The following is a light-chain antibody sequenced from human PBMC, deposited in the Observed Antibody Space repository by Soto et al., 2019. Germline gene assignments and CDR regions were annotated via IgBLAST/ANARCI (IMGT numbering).Light chain of an antibody. Sequence: QSALTQPPSVSGAPGQRVTISCTGSSSNIGAGYDVHWYRQLPGTAPKILIYGNINRPSGVPDRFSGSKSGTSASLAITGLQAEDEADYYCQSYDSSLSVVFGGGTKLTVL. CDR3: QSYDSSLSVV. CDR1: SSNIGAGYD. CDR2: GNI. V-gene: IGLV1-40*01. J-gene: IGLJ2*01.